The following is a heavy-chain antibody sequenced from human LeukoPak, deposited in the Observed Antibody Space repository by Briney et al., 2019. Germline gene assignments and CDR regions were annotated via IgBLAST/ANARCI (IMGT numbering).Heavy chain of an antibody. Sequence: GGSLRLSCAASGFTFSNAWMSWVRQAPGKGLEWVGRIKSKTDGGTTDYAAPVKGRFTISRDDSKNTLYLQMNSLKTEDTAVYYCTTDHSAYYYDSSGYYGLFDYWGQGNLVTVSS. CDR3: TTDHSAYYYDSSGYYGLFDY. J-gene: IGHJ4*02. D-gene: IGHD3-22*01. CDR2: IKSKTDGGTT. CDR1: GFTFSNAW. V-gene: IGHV3-15*01.